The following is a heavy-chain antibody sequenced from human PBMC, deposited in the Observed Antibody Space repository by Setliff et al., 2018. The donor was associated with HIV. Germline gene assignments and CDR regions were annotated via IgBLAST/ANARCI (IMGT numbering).Heavy chain of an antibody. CDR1: GGSINYYY. CDR3: ARGRKAVGDWFDP. V-gene: IGHV4-4*07. D-gene: IGHD1-26*01. CDR2: IHSNGNT. J-gene: IGHJ5*02. Sequence: PSETLSLTCTVSGGSINYYYWNWIRQPAGKGLEWLGRIHSNGNTNFNPSLKSRINMSVDMSKNQVSMKLTSVTAADTALYYCARGRKAVGDWFDPWGQGILVTVSS.